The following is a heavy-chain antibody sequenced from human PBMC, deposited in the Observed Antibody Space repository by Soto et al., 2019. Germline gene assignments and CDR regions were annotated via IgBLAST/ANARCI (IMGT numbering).Heavy chain of an antibody. Sequence: PSETLPLTCTVSAGSISSSTYYWCWIRQPPEKGLEWIGSIYYSGSTYYNPSLMSRVTISVDTSKNQCSLKLRSVTAADTAVYYCARPKVELVHFDYRGQRTMV. V-gene: IGHV4-39*01. D-gene: IGHD1-7*01. CDR2: IYYSGST. J-gene: IGHJ4*02. CDR1: AGSISSSTYY. CDR3: ARPKVELVHFDY.